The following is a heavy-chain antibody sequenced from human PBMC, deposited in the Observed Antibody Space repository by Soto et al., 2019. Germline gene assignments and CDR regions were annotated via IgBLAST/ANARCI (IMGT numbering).Heavy chain of an antibody. Sequence: QVQLVQSGREVKKPGDSVQVSCQASGYTFGLYEITWVRLAPGQGLEWMGWITPHNGNIKSAQKFQGRVTMTTDTSTTSAYLELRSLRSDDTAVYYCARGRGPVAMTGIEYFHHWGQGTLVTVSS. CDR3: ARGRGPVAMTGIEYFHH. J-gene: IGHJ1*01. CDR1: GYTFGLYE. V-gene: IGHV1-18*01. CDR2: ITPHNGNI. D-gene: IGHD1-20*01.